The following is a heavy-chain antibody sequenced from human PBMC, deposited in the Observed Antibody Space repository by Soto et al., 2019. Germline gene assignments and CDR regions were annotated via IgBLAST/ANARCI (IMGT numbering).Heavy chain of an antibody. CDR3: AREALHYYNGMDV. J-gene: IGHJ6*02. V-gene: IGHV1-46*01. CDR2: INPTTNRA. CDR1: GYTFTSFH. Sequence: QVQLVQSGAEVKKPGASVKVSCKTSGYTFTSFHMHWVRQAPGQVLEWLGVINPTTNRATYSQNFQGRVTMTRDTFTSTVYMELNSLRSEDTAVYYCAREALHYYNGMDVWGQGTPVTVSS.